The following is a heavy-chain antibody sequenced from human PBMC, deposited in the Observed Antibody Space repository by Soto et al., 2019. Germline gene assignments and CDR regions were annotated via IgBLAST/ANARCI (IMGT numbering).Heavy chain of an antibody. D-gene: IGHD1-26*01. CDR3: GRGRSGQIVVFY. CDR1: GYTFTGHY. V-gene: IGHV1-2*02. Sequence: QVQLVQSGAEVKKPGASVKVSCKASGYTFTGHYIHWVRQAPEQGPEWMGEIGPETGATRYAQKFQGRVNMTRDMSITTVYMELNNLSPDDTAVYYCGRGRSGQIVVFYWGQGTPVTVSS. CDR2: IGPETGAT. J-gene: IGHJ4*02.